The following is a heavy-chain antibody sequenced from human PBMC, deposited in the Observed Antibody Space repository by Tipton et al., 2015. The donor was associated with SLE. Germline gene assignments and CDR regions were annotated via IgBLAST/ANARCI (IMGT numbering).Heavy chain of an antibody. V-gene: IGHV1-69*06. D-gene: IGHD5-18*01. J-gene: IGHJ3*02. Sequence: QLVQSGAEVKKPGASVKVSCKASDYSFSNYGISWVRQAPGQGLEWMGGIIPIFGTANYAQKFQGRVTITADKSTSTAYMELSSLRSEDTAVYYCARGGSAMVMRKAFDIWGQGTMVTVSS. CDR3: ARGGSAMVMRKAFDI. CDR2: IIPIFGTA. CDR1: DYSFSNYG.